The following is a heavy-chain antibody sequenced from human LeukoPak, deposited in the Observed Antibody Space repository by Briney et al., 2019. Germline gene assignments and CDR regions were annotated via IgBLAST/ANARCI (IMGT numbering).Heavy chain of an antibody. CDR2: IRYDGSNK. J-gene: IGHJ4*02. D-gene: IGHD2-2*01. V-gene: IGHV3-30*02. CDR1: GFTFSSYS. Sequence: GGSLRLSCAASGFTFSSYSMNWVRQAPGKGLEWVAFIRYDGSNKYYADSVKGRFTISRDNSKNTLYLQMNSLRAEDTAVYYCAKVPYCSSTSCYSPGYFDYWGQGTLVTVSS. CDR3: AKVPYCSSTSCYSPGYFDY.